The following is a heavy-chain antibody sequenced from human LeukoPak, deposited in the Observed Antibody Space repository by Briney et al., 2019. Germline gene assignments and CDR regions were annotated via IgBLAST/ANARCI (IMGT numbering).Heavy chain of an antibody. V-gene: IGHV4-61*02. J-gene: IGHJ4*01. Sequence: SETLSLTCTVSSGSVSSGTYYWSWIRQPAGKGLEWIGRIYTSGSTNYSPSLKSRVTISVDTSKNQFSLKLSSVTAADTAVYYCARANYYDXXDYXXXGTXVTVSS. CDR2: IYTSGST. CDR3: ARANYYDXXDY. CDR1: SGSVSSGTYY. D-gene: IGHD3-22*01.